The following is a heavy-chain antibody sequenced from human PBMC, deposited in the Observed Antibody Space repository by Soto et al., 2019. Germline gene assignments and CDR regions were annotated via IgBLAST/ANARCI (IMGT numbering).Heavy chain of an antibody. J-gene: IGHJ4*02. CDR2: IDRNVGGST. D-gene: IGHD1-26*01. CDR3: VKLLAQSSDY. Sequence: EVQLLESGGGLVQPGGSLRLSCAASGFTFSTYAMSWVRQAPGKGLEWVSSIDRNVGGSTNYAESVRGRFTISRDNSKDTLYLQMNSLRAEDTAVYYCVKLLAQSSDYWGQGTLVTVSS. CDR1: GFTFSTYA. V-gene: IGHV3-23*01.